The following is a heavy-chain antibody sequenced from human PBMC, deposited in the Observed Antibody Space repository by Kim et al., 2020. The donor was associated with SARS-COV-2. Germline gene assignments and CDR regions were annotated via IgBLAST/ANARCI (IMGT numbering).Heavy chain of an antibody. CDR1: GFTFSSYS. Sequence: GGSLRLFCAASGFTFSSYSMNWVRQAPGKGLEWVSSISSSSSYIYYADSVKGRFTISRDNAKNSLYLQMNSLRAEDTAVYYCAMDFFGDCSSTSCRSWFDPWGQGTLVTVSS. J-gene: IGHJ5*02. D-gene: IGHD2-2*01. V-gene: IGHV3-21*01. CDR2: ISSSSSYI. CDR3: AMDFFGDCSSTSCRSWFDP.